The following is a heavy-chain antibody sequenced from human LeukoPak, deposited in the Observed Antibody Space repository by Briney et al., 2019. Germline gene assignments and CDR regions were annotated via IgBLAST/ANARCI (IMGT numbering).Heavy chain of an antibody. CDR3: ATRSGDFWSGYVN. V-gene: IGHV1-24*01. D-gene: IGHD3-3*01. Sequence: GASVKVSCKVSGDILTELSIQGWGQAFGKGLNVMGGFDPEQNTMIYAQRLQGRVTMTEDTSTDTAYMELSSLTSEDTGIYYCATRSGDFWSGYVNWGQGTLVTVSS. CDR2: FDPEQNTM. CDR1: GDILTELS. J-gene: IGHJ4*02.